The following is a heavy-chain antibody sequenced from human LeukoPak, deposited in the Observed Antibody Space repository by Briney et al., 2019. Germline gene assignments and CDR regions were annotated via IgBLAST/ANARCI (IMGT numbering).Heavy chain of an antibody. CDR1: GYTFTGYY. J-gene: IGHJ4*02. CDR2: INPNSGGT. V-gene: IGHV1-2*02. D-gene: IGHD6-13*01. CDR3: AREYSSSWYAFDY. Sequence: ASVKVSCKASGYTFTGYYMHWVRQAPGQGLEWMGWINPNSGGTNYAQKFQGRVTMTRDTSIGTAYMELSRLRSDDTAVYYCAREYSSSWYAFDYWGQGTLVTVSS.